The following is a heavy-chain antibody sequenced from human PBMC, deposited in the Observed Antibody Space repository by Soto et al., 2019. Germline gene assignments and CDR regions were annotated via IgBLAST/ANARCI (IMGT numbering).Heavy chain of an antibody. CDR1: GYTFTSYA. V-gene: IGHV1-3*01. CDR2: INAGNGNT. D-gene: IGHD5-12*01. J-gene: IGHJ4*02. Sequence: GASVKVSCKASGYTFTSYAMHWVRQAPGQRLEWMGWINAGNGNTKYSQKFQGRVTITRDTSASTAYMELSSLRSEDTAVYYWARGYSGYDYYDYWGQGTLVTVSS. CDR3: ARGYSGYDYYDY.